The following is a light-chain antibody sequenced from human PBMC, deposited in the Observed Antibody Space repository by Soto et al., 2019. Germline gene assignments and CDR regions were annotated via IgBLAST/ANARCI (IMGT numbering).Light chain of an antibody. J-gene: IGKJ4*01. CDR2: DAS. CDR1: QDISNY. V-gene: IGKV1-33*01. Sequence: DIQMTQSPSSLSASVGDRVTITCQASQDISNYLNWYQQKPGKAPKLLIYDASNLETGVPSRFSGSGSGTDFTFTISSPQPEDIATYYYQQYDNLPPTFGGGTKVEIK. CDR3: QQYDNLPPT.